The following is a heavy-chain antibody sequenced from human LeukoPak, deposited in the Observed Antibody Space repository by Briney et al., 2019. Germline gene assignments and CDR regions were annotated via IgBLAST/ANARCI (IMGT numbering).Heavy chain of an antibody. CDR2: INSDGITT. Sequence: PGGSLRLSCATSGFTFSNYWMHWVRQAPGKGLVWVSSINSDGITTNFADSVKGRLTISRDNAKNTVHLQMNSLRAEDTAVYYCARGRYKRNDVDVFDIWGQGKMVIVSS. D-gene: IGHD1-20*01. CDR3: ARGRYKRNDVDVFDI. V-gene: IGHV3-74*01. CDR1: GFTFSNYW. J-gene: IGHJ3*02.